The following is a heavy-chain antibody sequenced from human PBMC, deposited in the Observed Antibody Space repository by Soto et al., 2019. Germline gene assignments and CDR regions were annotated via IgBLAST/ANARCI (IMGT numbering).Heavy chain of an antibody. CDR1: GFTFSNYN. V-gene: IGHV3-21*04. D-gene: IGHD6-19*01. J-gene: IGHJ5*02. CDR2: ISGTGVYI. CDR3: ARLAIIAVAGTSWFDP. Sequence: PGGSLRLSCVASGFTFSNYNMNWVRQAPGKGLEWVSHISGTGVYIHYADAVKGRFTISRDKSISTAYLQWSSLKASDTAMYYCARLAIIAVAGTSWFDPWGQGTLVTVS.